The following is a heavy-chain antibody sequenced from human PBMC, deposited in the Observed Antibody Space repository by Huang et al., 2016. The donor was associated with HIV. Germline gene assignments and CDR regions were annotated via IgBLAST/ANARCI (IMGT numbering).Heavy chain of an antibody. D-gene: IGHD3-9*01. V-gene: IGHV4-59*02. CDR3: ARGFDILVDRFDF. CDR2: IYSSGTT. CDR1: GDSVSNHY. Sequence: QVQLQESGPGLVKPSETLSLACSVSGDSVSNHYWNWIRQTPGKGWEWIGRIYSSGTTISNPSLKNRVSFSLDTSKNQFALNVTSVTAADTAVYYCARGFDILVDRFDFWGQGTLVTVSS. J-gene: IGHJ4*02.